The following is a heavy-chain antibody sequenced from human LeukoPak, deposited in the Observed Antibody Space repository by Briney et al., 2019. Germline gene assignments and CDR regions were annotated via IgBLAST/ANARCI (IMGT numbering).Heavy chain of an antibody. CDR2: ISYDGSNK. J-gene: IGHJ4*02. D-gene: IGHD3-3*01. CDR3: ARDQDYIFVSVDY. V-gene: IGHV3-30-3*01. CDR1: GLTFSSYA. Sequence: PGRSLRLSCAASGLTFSSYAMHWVRQAPGKGLEWVAVISYDGSNKYYADSVKGRFTISRDNSKNTLYLQMNSLRAEDTAVYYCARDQDYIFVSVDYWGQGTLVTVSS.